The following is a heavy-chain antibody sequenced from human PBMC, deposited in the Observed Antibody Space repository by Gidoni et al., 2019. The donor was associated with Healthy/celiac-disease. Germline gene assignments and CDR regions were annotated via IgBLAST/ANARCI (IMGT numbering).Heavy chain of an antibody. D-gene: IGHD6-19*01. CDR1: GFTFSSYA. J-gene: IGHJ3*02. CDR2: ISGSGGST. V-gene: IGHV3-23*01. Sequence: EVQLLESGGGLVQPGGSLRLSCAASGFTFSSYAISWVRQAPGKGLEWVSAISGSGGSTYYADSVKGRFTISRDNSKNTLYLQMNSLRAEDTAVYYCAKDSGSGWSSEINSDAFDIWGQGTMVTVSS. CDR3: AKDSGSGWSSEINSDAFDI.